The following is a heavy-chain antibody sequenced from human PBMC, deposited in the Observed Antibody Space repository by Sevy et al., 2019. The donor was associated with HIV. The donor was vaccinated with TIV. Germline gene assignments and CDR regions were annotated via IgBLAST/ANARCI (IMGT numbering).Heavy chain of an antibody. J-gene: IGHJ4*02. D-gene: IGHD5-12*01. CDR2: ISYDGSNK. Sequence: GGSLRLSCAASGFTFSSYGMHWVRQAPGKGLEWVAVISYDGSNKYYADSVKGRFTISRDNSKNTLYLQMNSLRAEDTAVYYCAKDQEEWLLPAYYFHYWGQGTLVTVSS. CDR3: AKDQEEWLLPAYYFHY. CDR1: GFTFSSYG. V-gene: IGHV3-30*18.